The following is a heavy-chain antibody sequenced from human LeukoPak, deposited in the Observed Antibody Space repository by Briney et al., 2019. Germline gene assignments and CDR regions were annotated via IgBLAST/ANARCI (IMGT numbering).Heavy chain of an antibody. D-gene: IGHD3-22*01. V-gene: IGHV7-4-1*02. Sequence: ASVNVSCKASGYTFTNYTINWVRLAPGQGLEWMGWIDTNTGNPTYAQGFAGRFVFSLDTSVTTTYLQISSLRAEDTAVYYCTRGRDTTGYFVYWGRGPLVTVS. CDR1: GYTFTNYT. J-gene: IGHJ4*02. CDR2: IDTNTGNP. CDR3: TRGRDTTGYFVY.